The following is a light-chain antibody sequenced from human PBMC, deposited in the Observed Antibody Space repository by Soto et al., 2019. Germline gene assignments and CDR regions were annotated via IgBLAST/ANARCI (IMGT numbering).Light chain of an antibody. CDR1: QSVSSSY. CDR2: RAS. V-gene: IGKV3-20*01. J-gene: IGKJ2*01. CDR3: QQYGSSPVYT. Sequence: EIVLTQSPGTLSLSPGERATLSCRASQSVSSSYLAWYQQKPGQAPRLLIYRASSRATGIPDSFSGSGSGTDYTLTISRLEPEAFAVYYCQQYGSSPVYTFGQGTKLEIK.